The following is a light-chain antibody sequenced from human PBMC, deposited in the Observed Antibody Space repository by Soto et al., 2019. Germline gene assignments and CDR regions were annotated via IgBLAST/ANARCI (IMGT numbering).Light chain of an antibody. CDR3: QQYGTSPIT. J-gene: IGKJ5*01. Sequence: EIVLTQSPGTLSLSPGERATLSCRASQSVSSGYLAWYQQKPCQAPRLLIYGASSRATGIPDRFSGSGSGTDFTLTISRLEPEDFAVYYCQQYGTSPITFGQGTRLEIK. CDR2: GAS. V-gene: IGKV3-20*01. CDR1: QSVSSGY.